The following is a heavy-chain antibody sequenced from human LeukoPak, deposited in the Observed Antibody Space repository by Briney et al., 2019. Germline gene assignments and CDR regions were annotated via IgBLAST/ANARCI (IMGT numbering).Heavy chain of an antibody. CDR2: IYYSGST. V-gene: IGHV4-39*01. J-gene: IGHJ5*02. CDR1: GGSISSSSYY. CDR3: AQEGSWFGESTSPSWFDP. D-gene: IGHD3-10*01. Sequence: SETLSLTCTVSGGSISSSSYYWGWIRQPPGKGLEWIGSIYYSGSTYYNPSLKSRVTISVDTSKNQFSLKLSSVTAADTAVYYCAQEGSWFGESTSPSWFDPWGQGTLVTVSS.